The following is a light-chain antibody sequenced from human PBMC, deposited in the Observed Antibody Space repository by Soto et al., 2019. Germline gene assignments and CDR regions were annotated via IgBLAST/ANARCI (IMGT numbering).Light chain of an antibody. CDR1: QDISNY. Sequence: EIQMTQTPSSLSASVGDRVTITCQASQDISNYLNWYQQKPGKAPKLLIYDASNLETGVPSRFSGSGSGTDFTLTISSLQPEDFAIYYCLQDYNYPLTFGGGTKVDIK. J-gene: IGKJ4*01. CDR3: LQDYNYPLT. CDR2: DAS. V-gene: IGKV1-33*01.